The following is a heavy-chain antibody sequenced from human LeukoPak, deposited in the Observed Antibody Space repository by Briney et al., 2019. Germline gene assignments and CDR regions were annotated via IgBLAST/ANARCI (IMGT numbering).Heavy chain of an antibody. J-gene: IGHJ3*02. V-gene: IGHV1-69-2*01. CDR2: VDPEDGET. Sequence: ASVKVSCKASVYTFADYYMHWVHQAPGKGLEWMGRVDPEDGETIYAEKFQGRVTITADTSTDTAYMELSSLRSEDTAVYYCATAGSGYDLDAFDIWGQGTMVTVSS. D-gene: IGHD5-12*01. CDR3: ATAGSGYDLDAFDI. CDR1: VYTFADYY.